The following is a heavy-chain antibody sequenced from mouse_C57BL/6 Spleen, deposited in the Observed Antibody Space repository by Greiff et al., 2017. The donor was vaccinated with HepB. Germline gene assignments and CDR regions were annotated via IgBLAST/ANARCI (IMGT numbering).Heavy chain of an antibody. CDR2: IDPETGGT. D-gene: IGHD2-3*01. J-gene: IGHJ1*03. CDR3: TADDGYV. V-gene: IGHV1-15*01. CDR1: GYTFTDYE. Sequence: QVQLQQSGAELVRPGASVTLSCEASGYTFTDYEMHWVKQTPVHGLEWIGAIDPETGGTSYNQKFKGKAILTADKSSSTAYMELRSLTSDDSAVYYCTADDGYVWGTGTTVTVSS.